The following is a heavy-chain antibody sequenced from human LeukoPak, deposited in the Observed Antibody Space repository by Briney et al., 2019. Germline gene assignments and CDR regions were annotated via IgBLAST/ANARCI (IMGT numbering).Heavy chain of an antibody. CDR3: ARAASVVGTYALNH. D-gene: IGHD6-19*01. CDR1: GFTVSSNY. CDR2: IYGGGST. J-gene: IGHJ4*02. Sequence: GGSLRLSCAVSGFTVSSNYMSWVRQAPGEGLEWVSVIYGGGSTYYADSVKGRFTISRDNSKNTLYLQMNSLRAEDTAVYYCARAASVVGTYALNHWGQGTLVTVSS. V-gene: IGHV3-66*01.